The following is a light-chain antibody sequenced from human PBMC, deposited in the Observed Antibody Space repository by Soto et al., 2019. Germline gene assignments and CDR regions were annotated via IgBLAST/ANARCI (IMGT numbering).Light chain of an antibody. CDR1: SSDVGNYDS. CDR2: EVN. Sequence: QSVLTQPPSASGSPGQSVTISCTGTSSDVGNYDSVSWYQHHPGKAPQAVIYEVNKRPSGVPDRFSGSKSGNTASLTVSGLQAEDEGDYYCSSYAGSNNYVFGTGTKVTGL. J-gene: IGLJ1*01. CDR3: SSYAGSNNYV. V-gene: IGLV2-8*01.